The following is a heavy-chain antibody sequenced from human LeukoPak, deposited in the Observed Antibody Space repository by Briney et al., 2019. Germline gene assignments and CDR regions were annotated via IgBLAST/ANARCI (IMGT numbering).Heavy chain of an antibody. Sequence: SETLSLTCTVSGGSISSYYWSWIRQPPGKGLEWIGYIYYSGSTNYNPSLKSRVTISVDTSKDQFSLKLSSVTAADTAVYYCARGYYYDGSGYYYVSWFDPWGQGTLVTVSS. CDR2: IYYSGST. D-gene: IGHD3-22*01. CDR3: ARGYYYDGSGYYYVSWFDP. V-gene: IGHV4-59*01. CDR1: GGSISSYY. J-gene: IGHJ5*02.